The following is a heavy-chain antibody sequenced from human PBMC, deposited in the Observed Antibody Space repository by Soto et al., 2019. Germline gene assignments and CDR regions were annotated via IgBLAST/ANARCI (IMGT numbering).Heavy chain of an antibody. V-gene: IGHV4-59*08. D-gene: IGHD3-9*01. Sequence: PSETLSLTCTVSGGSISSYYWSWIRQPPGKGLEWIGYIYYSGSTNYNPSLKSRVTISVDTSKNQFSLKLSSVTAADTAVYYCANTYYDILTGYHDAFDIWGQGTMVTVSS. J-gene: IGHJ3*02. CDR3: ANTYYDILTGYHDAFDI. CDR1: GGSISSYY. CDR2: IYYSGST.